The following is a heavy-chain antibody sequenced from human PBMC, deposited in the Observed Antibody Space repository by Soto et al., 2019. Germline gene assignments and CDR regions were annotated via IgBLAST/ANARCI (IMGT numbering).Heavy chain of an antibody. CDR1: GFTFSNYA. CDR2: ISYDGSNK. Sequence: QVHLVESGGGVVQPGRSLRLSCAASGFTFSNYAMHWVRQAPGKGLEWVAVISYDGSNKNYADSVKGRFTISRDNSKNTLYLQMNSLRAEDTAVYYCARDECSGGTCYSGSVEYWGRGTLVTVSS. D-gene: IGHD2-15*01. CDR3: ARDECSGGTCYSGSVEY. V-gene: IGHV3-30-3*01. J-gene: IGHJ4*02.